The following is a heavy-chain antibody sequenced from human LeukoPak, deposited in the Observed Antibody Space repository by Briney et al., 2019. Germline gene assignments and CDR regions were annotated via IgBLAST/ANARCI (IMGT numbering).Heavy chain of an antibody. CDR2: IWYDGSNK. J-gene: IGHJ4*02. D-gene: IGHD6-19*01. CDR1: GFTFSSYG. CDR3: ARDRRAVAGTGVDY. V-gene: IGHV3-33*01. Sequence: GRSLRLSCAASGFTFSSYGMHWVRQAPGKGLEWVAVIWYDGSNKYYADSVKGRFTISRDNSKNTLYLQMNSLRAEDTAVYYCARDRRAVAGTGVDYWGQGTLVTVSS.